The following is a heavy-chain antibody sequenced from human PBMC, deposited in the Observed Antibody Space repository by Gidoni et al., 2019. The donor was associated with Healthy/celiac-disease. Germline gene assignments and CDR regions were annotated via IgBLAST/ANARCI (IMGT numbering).Heavy chain of an antibody. CDR3: ARDILDCSGGSCYRRQGDY. D-gene: IGHD2-15*01. CDR1: GGTFSSYA. J-gene: IGHJ4*02. V-gene: IGHV1-69*01. CDR2: IIPIFGTA. Sequence: QVQLVQSGAEVKKPGSSVKVSCKASGGTFSSYAISWVRQAPGQGLEWMGGIIPIFGTANYAQKFQGRVTITADESTSTAYMELSSLRSEDTAVYYCARDILDCSGGSCYRRQGDYWGQGTLVTVSS.